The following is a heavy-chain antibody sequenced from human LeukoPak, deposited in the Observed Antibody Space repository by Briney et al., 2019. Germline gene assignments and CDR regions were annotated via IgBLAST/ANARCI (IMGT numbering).Heavy chain of an antibody. CDR3: GNLGRADKGDY. Sequence: PGGSLRLSCAASGFTFSSYGMHWVRQAPGKGLEWVAVISYDGSNKYYADSVKGRFTISRDNSKNTLYLQMNSLRAEDTAVYYCGNLGRADKGDYWGQGTLVTVSS. V-gene: IGHV3-30*18. CDR2: ISYDGSNK. CDR1: GFTFSSYG. J-gene: IGHJ4*02. D-gene: IGHD3/OR15-3a*01.